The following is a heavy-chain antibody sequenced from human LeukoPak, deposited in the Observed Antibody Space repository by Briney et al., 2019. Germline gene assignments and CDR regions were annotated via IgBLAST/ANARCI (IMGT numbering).Heavy chain of an antibody. CDR2: INSDGSST. Sequence: GGSLRLSCAASGFTFSSYWMHWVRHAPGKGLVWVSRINSDGSSTSYADSVKGRFTISRDNAKNTLYLQMNSLRAEDTAVYYCARTYYYDCSGYPFDYWGQGTLVTVSS. CDR3: ARTYYYDCSGYPFDY. V-gene: IGHV3-74*01. J-gene: IGHJ4*02. CDR1: GFTFSSYW. D-gene: IGHD3-22*01.